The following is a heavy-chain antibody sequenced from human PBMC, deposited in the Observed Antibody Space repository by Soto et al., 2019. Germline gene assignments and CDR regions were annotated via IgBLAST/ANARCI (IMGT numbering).Heavy chain of an antibody. CDR2: IYYSGST. J-gene: IGHJ4*02. CDR3: ASLLREEYCSGGSCYPYY. D-gene: IGHD2-15*01. CDR1: GGSISSSSYY. Sequence: SETLSLTCTVSGGSISSSSYYWGWIRQPPGKGLEWIGSIYYSGSTYYNPSLKSRVTISVDTSKNQFSLKLSSVTAADTAVYYCASLLREEYCSGGSCYPYYWGQGTLVTVSS. V-gene: IGHV4-39*01.